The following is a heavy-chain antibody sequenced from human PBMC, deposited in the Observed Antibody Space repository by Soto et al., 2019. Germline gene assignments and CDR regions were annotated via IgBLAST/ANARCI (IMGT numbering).Heavy chain of an antibody. V-gene: IGHV3-48*03. CDR1: GFIFTDYG. J-gene: IGHJ4*02. CDR3: APLIDY. Sequence: EIQVVESGGGLVQPGGSLRLSCAASGFIFTDYGMNWVRQAPGKGLEWISYINIRSDIIYYADSVKGRFTISRDNAKNSLYLQMNSLRAEDTDVYYCAPLIDYWGQGTLVTVSS. CDR2: INIRSDII.